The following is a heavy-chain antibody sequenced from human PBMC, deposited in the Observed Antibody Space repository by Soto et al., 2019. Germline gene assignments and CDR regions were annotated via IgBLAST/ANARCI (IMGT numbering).Heavy chain of an antibody. CDR2: LWYHGSDK. J-gene: IGHJ1*01. CDR3: ARDHGGQSRHVLLAN. V-gene: IGHV3-33*08. D-gene: IGHD2-15*01. CDR1: GVSCGEDA. Sequence: PGGSVGLGCAASGVSCGEDAMQWVGQAPGKGLEWVAVLWYHGSDKFYADSVKGRFTISRDNSKNTLYLQMKSLRAEDTAVYYCARDHGGQSRHVLLANSGQGTPVTVSS.